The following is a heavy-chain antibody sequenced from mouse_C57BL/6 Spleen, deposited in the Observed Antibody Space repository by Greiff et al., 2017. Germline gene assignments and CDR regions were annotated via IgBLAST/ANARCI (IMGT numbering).Heavy chain of an antibody. V-gene: IGHV3-6*01. Sequence: EVKLMESGPGLVKPSQSLSLTCSVTGYSITSGYYWNWIRQFPGNKLEWMGYISYDGSNNYNPSLKNRISITRDTSKNQFFLKLNSVTTEDTATXYCARAEDGYLDYWGQGTTLTVSS. CDR3: ARAEDGYLDY. CDR1: GYSITSGYY. D-gene: IGHD2-3*01. J-gene: IGHJ2*01. CDR2: ISYDGSN.